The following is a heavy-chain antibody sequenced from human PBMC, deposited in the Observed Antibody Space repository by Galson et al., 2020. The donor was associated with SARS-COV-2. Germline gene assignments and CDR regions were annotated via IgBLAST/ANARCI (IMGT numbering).Heavy chain of an antibody. D-gene: IGHD2-15*01. CDR1: GFTFSNYA. J-gene: IGHJ4*01. CDR2: ISGHGDSS. CDR3: ARGLSGLWFLGY. V-gene: IGHV3-23*01. Sequence: GGSLRLSCAASGFTFSNYAMNWVRQAPGKGLEWVSGISGHGDSSYYADSVRGRFTTSRDNSENTLFLQMNSLRADDTGVYYCARGLSGLWFLGYWGQGIGVTVSS.